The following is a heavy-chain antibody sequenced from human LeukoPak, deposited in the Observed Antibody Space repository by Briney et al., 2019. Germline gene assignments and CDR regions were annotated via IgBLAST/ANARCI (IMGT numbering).Heavy chain of an antibody. CDR3: AKEVEWLPRY. V-gene: IGHV3-23*01. D-gene: IGHD3-3*01. CDR2: SIGSGGSA. J-gene: IGHJ4*02. CDR1: GFTFRTYT. Sequence: GGSLRLSCVASGFTFRTYTMNWIRQAPGKGLEWVSGSIGSGGSAFYADSVKGRFSISRDESKNTLFLHMNSLRAGDTAVYYCAKEVEWLPRYWGQGTLVTVSS.